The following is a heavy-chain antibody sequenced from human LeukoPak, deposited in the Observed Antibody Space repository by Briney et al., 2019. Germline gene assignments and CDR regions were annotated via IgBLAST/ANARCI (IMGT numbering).Heavy chain of an antibody. J-gene: IGHJ4*02. D-gene: IGHD2-15*01. Sequence: GGSLRLSCAASGFTFSSYSMNWVRQAPGKGLEWVSSISSSSSYIYYADSVKGRFTISRDNAKNSLYLQMNSLRAEDTAVYYCARPDPYCSVGSCSFFDYWGQGTLVTVSS. CDR2: ISSSSSYI. CDR1: GFTFSSYS. V-gene: IGHV3-21*01. CDR3: ARPDPYCSVGSCSFFDY.